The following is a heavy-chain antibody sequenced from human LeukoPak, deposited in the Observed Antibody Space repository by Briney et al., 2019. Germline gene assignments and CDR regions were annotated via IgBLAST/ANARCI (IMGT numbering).Heavy chain of an antibody. J-gene: IGHJ4*02. V-gene: IGHV4-34*01. CDR2: INHSGST. D-gene: IGHD3-10*01. Sequence: PSETLSLTCAVYGGSFSGYYWSWLRQPPGKGLEWIGEINHSGSTKYNPSLKSRVTISVDTSKNQFSLKLSSVTAADTAVYYCATDPFYGSGSPAGYWGQGTLVTVSS. CDR3: ATDPFYGSGSPAGY. CDR1: GGSFSGYY.